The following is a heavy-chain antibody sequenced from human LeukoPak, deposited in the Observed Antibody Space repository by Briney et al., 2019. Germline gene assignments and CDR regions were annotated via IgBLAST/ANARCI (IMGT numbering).Heavy chain of an antibody. CDR3: ARADYYYYGMDV. CDR1: GFTFSSYA. Sequence: PGGSLRLSCAASGFTFSSYAMSWVRQAPGKGLEWVSAISGSGGSTYYADSVKGRFTISRDNAKNSLYLQMNSLRAEDTAVYYCARADYYYYGMDVWGQGTTVTVSS. V-gene: IGHV3-23*01. CDR2: ISGSGGST. J-gene: IGHJ6*02.